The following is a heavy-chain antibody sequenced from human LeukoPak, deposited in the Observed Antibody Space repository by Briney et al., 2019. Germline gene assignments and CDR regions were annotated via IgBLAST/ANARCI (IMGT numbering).Heavy chain of an antibody. CDR1: GFTFSNAW. CDR2: IKSKTDGGTT. Sequence: GGSLRLSCAASGFTFSNAWMSWVRQAPGKGLEWVGRIKSKTDGGTTDYAAPVKGRFTISRDDSKNTLYLQMNSLKTEDTAVYYCTTAGYSSGWYGTPPWGQGTLVTVSS. D-gene: IGHD6-19*01. J-gene: IGHJ5*02. V-gene: IGHV3-15*01. CDR3: TTAGYSSGWYGTPP.